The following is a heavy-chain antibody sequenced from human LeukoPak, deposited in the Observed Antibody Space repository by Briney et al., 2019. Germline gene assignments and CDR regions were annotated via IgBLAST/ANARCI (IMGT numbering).Heavy chain of an antibody. CDR3: ARFQYYYDSSGTWPALDY. D-gene: IGHD3-22*01. CDR1: GGSISSYF. J-gene: IGHJ4*02. CDR2: IYYSGST. Sequence: SETLSLTCTVSGGSISSYFWSWIRQPPGKGLEWIGYIYYSGSTNYNPSLKGRVTISVDTSKNQFSLKLSSVTAADTAVYYCARFQYYYDSSGTWPALDYWGQGTLVTVSS. V-gene: IGHV4-59*01.